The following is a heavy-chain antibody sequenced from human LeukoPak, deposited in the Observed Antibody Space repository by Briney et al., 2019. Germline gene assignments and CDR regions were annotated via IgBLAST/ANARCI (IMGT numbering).Heavy chain of an antibody. D-gene: IGHD3-10*01. CDR2: ISASGGST. CDR3: SKGRVTMVRGAIDAFDI. CDR1: GFTFNRYG. J-gene: IGHJ3*02. Sequence: PGGSLRLSCAASGFTFNRYGMSWVRQASGKGLEWVSSISASGGSTYYADSVKGRFTISRDNPKSTLYLQMNSLRAEDTAVYYCSKGRVTMVRGAIDAFDIWGQGTMVAVSS. V-gene: IGHV3-23*01.